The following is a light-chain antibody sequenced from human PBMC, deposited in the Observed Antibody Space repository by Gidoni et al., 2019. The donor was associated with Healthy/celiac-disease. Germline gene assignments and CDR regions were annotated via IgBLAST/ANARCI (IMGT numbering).Light chain of an antibody. CDR1: QSISSY. V-gene: IGKV1-39*01. Sequence: IQMTQSPSSLSASVGDRVTITCRASQSISSYLNWYQQKPGKAPKLLIYAASSLQSGVPSRFSSSGSGTDFTLTISSRQPEDFAAYYCRQSYSTPYTFGQGTKLEIK. J-gene: IGKJ2*01. CDR3: RQSYSTPYT. CDR2: AAS.